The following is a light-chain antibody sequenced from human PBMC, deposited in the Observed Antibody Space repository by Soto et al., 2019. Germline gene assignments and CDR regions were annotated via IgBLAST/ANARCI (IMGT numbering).Light chain of an antibody. CDR2: RNN. CDR3: ATWDDSLNGFYV. CDR1: TSNIGSNY. V-gene: IGLV1-47*01. Sequence: QSVLTQPPSASGTPGKGVAISCSGSTSNIGSNYVYWYQQLPGTAPKLLIYRNNQRPSGVPDRFSGSKSGTSASLAISGLRSDDEADYFCATWDDSLNGFYVFGTETKVTVL. J-gene: IGLJ1*01.